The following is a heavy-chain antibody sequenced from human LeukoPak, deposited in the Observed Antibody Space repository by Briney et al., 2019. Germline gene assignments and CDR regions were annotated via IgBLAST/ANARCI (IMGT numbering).Heavy chain of an antibody. CDR2: INHSGST. CDR3: ARSDFWSGYYLFDY. J-gene: IGHJ4*02. CDR1: GGSFSCYY. V-gene: IGHV4-34*01. Sequence: SETLSLTCAVYGGSFSCYYWSWIRQPPGKGLEWIGEINHSGSTNYNPSLKSRVTISVDTSKNQFSLKLSSVTAADTAVYYCARSDFWSGYYLFDYWGQGTLVTVSS. D-gene: IGHD3-3*01.